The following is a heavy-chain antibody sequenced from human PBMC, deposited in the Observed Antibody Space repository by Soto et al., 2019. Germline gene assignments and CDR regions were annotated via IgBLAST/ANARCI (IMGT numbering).Heavy chain of an antibody. D-gene: IGHD3-16*01. J-gene: IGHJ6*02. V-gene: IGHV1-69*01. CDR2: IIPVFGRV. CDR3: ANSRGGTFLGYHGMDT. CDR1: GGTFSSRA. Sequence: QVQLVQSGPEVKKTGTSVKVSCKASGGTFSSRAISWVRQAPGQGLEWMGGIIPVFGRVNYAEKFQDRVTITGDESTGTVYMELGGRRSEDTALYYCANSRGGTFLGYHGMDTWGQGTTVPVSS.